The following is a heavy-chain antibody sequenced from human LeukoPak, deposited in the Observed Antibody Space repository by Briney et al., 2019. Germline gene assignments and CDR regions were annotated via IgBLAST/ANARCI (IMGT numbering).Heavy chain of an antibody. J-gene: IGHJ3*02. D-gene: IGHD1-7*01. Sequence: ASVKVSCKASGYTFTGYYMHWVRQAPGQGLEWMGWINPNSGGTNYAQKFQGRVTMTRDTSISTAYMELSRLRSDDAAVYYCARGFYNWNYGDAFDIWGQGTMVTVSS. V-gene: IGHV1-2*02. CDR3: ARGFYNWNYGDAFDI. CDR1: GYTFTGYY. CDR2: INPNSGGT.